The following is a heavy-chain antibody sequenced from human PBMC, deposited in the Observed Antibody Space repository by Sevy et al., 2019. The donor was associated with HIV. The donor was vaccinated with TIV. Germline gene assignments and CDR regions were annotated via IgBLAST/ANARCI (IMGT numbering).Heavy chain of an antibody. J-gene: IGHJ4*02. CDR3: TRDLEFYDYGDYGPAFRPDY. D-gene: IGHD3-16*01. V-gene: IGHV3-33*01. CDR1: GFTFSSYG. Sequence: GGSLRLSCAASGFTFSSYGMHWVRQAPGKGLEWVAVIWFDGSNTYYADSVKGRFTISRDIAKNILQLQMNSLRAEDTAVYYCTRDLEFYDYGDYGPAFRPDYWGQGTLVTGSS. CDR2: IWFDGSNT.